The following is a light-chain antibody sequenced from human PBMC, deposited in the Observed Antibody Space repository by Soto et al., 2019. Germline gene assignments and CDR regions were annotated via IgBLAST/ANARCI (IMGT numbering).Light chain of an antibody. V-gene: IGLV2-14*01. Sequence: QSALTQPAAVSGSPGQSITISCTGASSDVGTCNYVSWYQQHPGKAPKLMSYEVTNRPSGISHRFSGSKSANTTSLTISRLQADDEADYYCLSFTSTDKAVFGTGTKLTVL. CDR3: LSFTSTDKAV. CDR1: SSDVGTCNY. CDR2: EVT. J-gene: IGLJ1*01.